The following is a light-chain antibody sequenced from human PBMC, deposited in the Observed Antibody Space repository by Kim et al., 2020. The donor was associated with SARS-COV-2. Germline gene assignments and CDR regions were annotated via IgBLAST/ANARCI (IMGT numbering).Light chain of an antibody. V-gene: IGKV3-20*01. CDR3: QQYGSSPST. Sequence: LSPGQRATLSCRASPSVTRSSLAWYQQKPGQAPRLLIYGASTRATGIPDRFSGSGSGTDFTVTISRVESEDFAVYYCQQYGSSPSTFGQGTKLEI. CDR1: PSVTRSS. J-gene: IGKJ2*02. CDR2: GAS.